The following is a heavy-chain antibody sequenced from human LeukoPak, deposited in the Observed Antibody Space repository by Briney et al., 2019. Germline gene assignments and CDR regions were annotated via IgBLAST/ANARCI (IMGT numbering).Heavy chain of an antibody. D-gene: IGHD3-10*01. J-gene: IGHJ4*02. Sequence: GGSLRLSCAGSGFTFRNAWMSWVRQGPGKGLEWVGRIKSKSDGGTTDHAAPVKGRFTISRDDSKNTLYLHMNSLKTEDTALYFCTTAGLTMVRVGALDYWGQGTLVTVSS. CDR2: IKSKSDGGTT. CDR1: GFTFRNAW. CDR3: TTAGLTMVRVGALDY. V-gene: IGHV3-15*01.